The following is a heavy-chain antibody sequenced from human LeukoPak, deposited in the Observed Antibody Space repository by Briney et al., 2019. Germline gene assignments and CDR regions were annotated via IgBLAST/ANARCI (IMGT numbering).Heavy chain of an antibody. V-gene: IGHV3-23*01. CDR2: ISGSGGST. CDR1: GFTFSSYA. J-gene: IGHJ6*02. D-gene: IGHD3-3*01. CDR3: AKDTAPYYDFWSGYYTPHYYYGMDV. Sequence: GGSLRLSCAASGFTFSSYAMSWVRQAPGKGLEWVSAISGSGGSTYYADSVKGRFTISSDNSKNTLYLQMNSLRAEDTAVYYCAKDTAPYYDFWSGYYTPHYYYGMDVWGQGTTVTVSS.